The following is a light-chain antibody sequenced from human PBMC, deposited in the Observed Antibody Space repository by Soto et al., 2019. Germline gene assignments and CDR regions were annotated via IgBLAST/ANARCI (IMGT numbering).Light chain of an antibody. CDR2: AAS. CDR1: QSISSY. Sequence: DTQMTQSPSSLSASVGDRVTITCRASQSISSYLNWYQVKPGEAPKLLIYAASTLQSGVPSRFSASGSGTDFSLTISSLQAEDFATYYCQQSYNAPWTFGHGTSVEIK. CDR3: QQSYNAPWT. V-gene: IGKV1-39*01. J-gene: IGKJ1*01.